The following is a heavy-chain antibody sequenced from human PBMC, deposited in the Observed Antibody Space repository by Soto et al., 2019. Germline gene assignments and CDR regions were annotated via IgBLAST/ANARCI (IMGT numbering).Heavy chain of an antibody. CDR1: GGSVSDYH. CDR3: AREHSLAWLSLHYFDF. D-gene: IGHD5-12*01. Sequence: SETLSLTCHVSGGSVSDYHWSWIRQPPGKGLEWIGNVVKGGNTNYNPSLKSRVIISIDTAKNQFSLQLKSVTAADTAVYYCAREHSLAWLSLHYFDFWGQGILVTVSS. CDR2: VVKGGNT. V-gene: IGHV4-59*02. J-gene: IGHJ4*02.